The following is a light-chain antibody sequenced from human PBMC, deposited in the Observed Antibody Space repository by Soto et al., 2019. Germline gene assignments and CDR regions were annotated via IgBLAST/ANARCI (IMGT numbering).Light chain of an antibody. Sequence: QSALTQPASVSGSPGQSLTISCTGTSSDVGSYNLVSWYQQHPGKAPKLMIYEVSKRPSGVSNRFSGSKSGNTASLTISGLQAEDEADYYCRLYAGSSTWVFGGGTKLTVL. V-gene: IGLV2-23*02. CDR3: RLYAGSSTWV. CDR1: SSDVGSYNL. CDR2: EVS. J-gene: IGLJ3*02.